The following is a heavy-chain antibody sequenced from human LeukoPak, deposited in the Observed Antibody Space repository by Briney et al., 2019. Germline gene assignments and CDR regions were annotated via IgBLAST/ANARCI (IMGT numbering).Heavy chain of an antibody. Sequence: GASVKVSCKASGYTFTIYYMHWVRQAPGQGLEWMGIINPSGGNTNYAQEFQGRVTMTRDTSTSTVYMELSSLRSGDTAVYYCARFAVHRRLAVAGQFGLDYWGQGTLVTVSS. CDR1: GYTFTIYY. D-gene: IGHD6-19*01. V-gene: IGHV1-46*01. CDR3: ARFAVHRRLAVAGQFGLDY. J-gene: IGHJ4*02. CDR2: INPSGGNT.